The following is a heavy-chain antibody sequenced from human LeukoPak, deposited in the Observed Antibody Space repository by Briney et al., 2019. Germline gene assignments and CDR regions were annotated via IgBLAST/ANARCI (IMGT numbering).Heavy chain of an antibody. CDR2: IWYDGSNK. Sequence: GGSLRLSCAASGFTFSSYGMHWVRQAPGKGLEWVAVIWYDGSNKYYADFVKGRFTISRDNSKNTLYLQMNSLRAEDTAVYYCARDRRDYYGSGSYHYFDYWGQGTLVTVSS. D-gene: IGHD3-10*01. CDR1: GFTFSSYG. V-gene: IGHV3-33*01. J-gene: IGHJ4*02. CDR3: ARDRRDYYGSGSYHYFDY.